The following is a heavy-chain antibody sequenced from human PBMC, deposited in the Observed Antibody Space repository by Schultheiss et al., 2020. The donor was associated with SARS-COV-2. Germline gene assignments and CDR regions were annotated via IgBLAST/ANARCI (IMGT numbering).Heavy chain of an antibody. CDR1: GFTFSSYG. D-gene: IGHD2-15*01. J-gene: IGHJ3*02. CDR2: ISYDGSNK. Sequence: GGSLRLSCAASGFTFSSYGMHWVRQAPGKGLEWVAVISYDGSNKYYADSVKGRFTISRDNSKNTLYLQMNSLRAEDTAVYYCAREGCSGGSCYSGNDAFDIWGKGTMVTVPS. V-gene: IGHV3-30*03. CDR3: AREGCSGGSCYSGNDAFDI.